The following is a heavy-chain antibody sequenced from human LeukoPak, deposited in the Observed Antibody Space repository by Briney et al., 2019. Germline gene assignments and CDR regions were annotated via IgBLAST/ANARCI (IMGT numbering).Heavy chain of an antibody. CDR2: IYTSGST. D-gene: IGHD5-18*01. CDR3: ARVVGSHGYSYGYHYYYMDV. CDR1: GGSISSYY. J-gene: IGHJ6*03. V-gene: IGHV4-4*07. Sequence: SETLSLTCTVSGGSISSYYWSWIRQPAGKGLEWIGRIYTSGSTNYNPSLKSRVTMSVDTSKNQFSLKLSSVTAVDTAVYYCARVVGSHGYSYGYHYYYMDVWGKGTTVTISS.